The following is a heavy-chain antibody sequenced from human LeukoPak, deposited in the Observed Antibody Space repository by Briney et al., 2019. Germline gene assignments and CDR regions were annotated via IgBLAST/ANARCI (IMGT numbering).Heavy chain of an antibody. J-gene: IGHJ4*02. CDR1: GYTFTGYH. CDR3: ARDQGSLTRGWYTGY. D-gene: IGHD6-19*01. V-gene: IGHV1-2*06. Sequence: ASVKVSCKASGYTFTGYHTYWVRQAPGQGLEWMGRINPYSGDTNFAQKFQGRVTMTRDTSITTAYMDLSSLTPDDTAVYFCARDQGSLTRGWYTGYWGQGTQVTVSS. CDR2: INPYSGDT.